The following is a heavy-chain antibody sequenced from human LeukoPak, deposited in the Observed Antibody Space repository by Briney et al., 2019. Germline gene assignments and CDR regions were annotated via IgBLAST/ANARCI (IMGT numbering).Heavy chain of an antibody. Sequence: ASVKVSCKASGYTFTGYYMHWVRQAPGQGLEWMGWINPNSGGTNYAQKFQGRVTMTRDTSISTAYMELSRLRSGDTAVYYCARGGRVYYYDSSGYSYARYDAFDIWGQGTMVTVSS. CDR2: INPNSGGT. CDR3: ARGGRVYYYDSSGYSYARYDAFDI. CDR1: GYTFTGYY. J-gene: IGHJ3*02. V-gene: IGHV1-2*02. D-gene: IGHD3-22*01.